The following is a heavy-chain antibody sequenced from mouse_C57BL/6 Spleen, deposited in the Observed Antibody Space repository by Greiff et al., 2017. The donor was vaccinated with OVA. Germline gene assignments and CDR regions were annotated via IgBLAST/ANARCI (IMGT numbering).Heavy chain of an antibody. V-gene: IGHV1-82*01. CDR3: ARFPGTGGYYFDY. Sequence: VKLMESGPELVKPGASVKISCKASGYAFSSSWMNWVKQRPGKGLEWIGRIYPGDGDTNYNGKFKGKATLTADKSSSTAYMQLSSLTSEDSAVYFCARFPGTGGYYFDYWGQGTTLTVSS. CDR2: IYPGDGDT. J-gene: IGHJ2*01. CDR1: GYAFSSSW. D-gene: IGHD4-1*01.